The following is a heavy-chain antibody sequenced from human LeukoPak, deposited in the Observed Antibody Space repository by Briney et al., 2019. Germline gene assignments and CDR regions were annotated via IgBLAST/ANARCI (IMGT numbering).Heavy chain of an antibody. D-gene: IGHD6-13*01. Sequence: GGSLRLSCAASGFTFSSYAMHWVRQAPGKGLEWVAVISYDGSNKYYADSVKGRFTISRDNSKNTLYLRMNSLRAEDTAVYYCARDLGYSSSWHHFDYWGQGTLVTVSS. V-gene: IGHV3-30-3*01. CDR1: GFTFSSYA. CDR2: ISYDGSNK. J-gene: IGHJ4*02. CDR3: ARDLGYSSSWHHFDY.